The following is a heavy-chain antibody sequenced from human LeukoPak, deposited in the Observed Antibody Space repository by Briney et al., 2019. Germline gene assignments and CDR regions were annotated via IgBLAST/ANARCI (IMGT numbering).Heavy chain of an antibody. CDR1: GGSISSYY. V-gene: IGHV4-59*01. CDR3: ARGDWSGHYSNWFDP. CDR2: IYYSGST. J-gene: IGHJ5*02. D-gene: IGHD3-3*01. Sequence: PSETLSLTCTVSGGSISSYYWSWIRQPPGKGLEWIGYIYYSGSTNYNPSLKSRVTISVDTSKNQFSLKVTSVTAADTAVYYCARGDWSGHYSNWFDPWGQGTLVTVSS.